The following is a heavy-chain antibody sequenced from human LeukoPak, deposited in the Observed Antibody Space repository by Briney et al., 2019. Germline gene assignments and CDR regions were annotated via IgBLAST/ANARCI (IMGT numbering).Heavy chain of an antibody. J-gene: IGHJ3*02. CDR1: GFTFSSYS. CDR3: ARDSRFDYYGSGTYDAFDI. V-gene: IGHV3-48*04. Sequence: GGSLRLSCAASGFTFSSYSMNWVRQAPGKGLEWVSYISSSSSTIYYADAVKGRFTISRDNAKNSLYLQMNSLRAEDTAVYYCARDSRFDYYGSGTYDAFDIWGQGTMVTVSS. D-gene: IGHD3-10*01. CDR2: ISSSSSTI.